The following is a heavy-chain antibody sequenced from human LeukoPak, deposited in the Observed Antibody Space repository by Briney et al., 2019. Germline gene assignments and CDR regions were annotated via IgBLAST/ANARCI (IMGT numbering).Heavy chain of an antibody. CDR2: INTNTGNP. CDR1: GYTFTSYA. D-gene: IGHD3-3*01. V-gene: IGHV7-4-1*02. CDR3: AREYDFWSGYYFTGPPYGMDV. Sequence: ASVKVSCKASGYTFTSYAMNWVRQAPGQELEWMGWINTNTGNPTYAQGFTGRFVFSLDTSVSTAYLQISSLKAEDTAVYYCAREYDFWSGYYFTGPPYGMDVWGQGTTVTVSS. J-gene: IGHJ6*02.